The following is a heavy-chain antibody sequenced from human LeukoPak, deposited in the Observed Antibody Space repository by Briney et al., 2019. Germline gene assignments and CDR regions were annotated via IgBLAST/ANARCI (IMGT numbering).Heavy chain of an antibody. CDR3: AYSSAWPFNY. Sequence: GGSLRLSCAASGFTFTNAWMSWVRQAPGKGLEWVGRIKTKTDGGTIDYAAPVKGRFTISRDDSKNTLYLQMINLKTEDTAVYYCAYSSAWPFNYWGQGALVTVSS. CDR1: GFTFTNAW. D-gene: IGHD6-19*01. CDR2: IKTKTDGGTI. J-gene: IGHJ4*02. V-gene: IGHV3-15*01.